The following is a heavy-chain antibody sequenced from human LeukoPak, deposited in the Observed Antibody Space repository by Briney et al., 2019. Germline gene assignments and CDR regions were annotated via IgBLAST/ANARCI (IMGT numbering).Heavy chain of an antibody. CDR3: ARTKGYCSSTSCSNHFDY. D-gene: IGHD2-2*01. CDR2: ISGYSNNA. CDR1: GYTFTSYG. J-gene: IGHJ4*02. Sequence: ASVKVSCKTSGYTFTSYGVPWVRQAPGQGLEWMGWISGYSNNAHYAQKFQGRVTMTTDTSTSTAYMELRSLRSDDTAVYYCARTKGYCSSTSCSNHFDYWGQGTLVTVSS. V-gene: IGHV1-18*01.